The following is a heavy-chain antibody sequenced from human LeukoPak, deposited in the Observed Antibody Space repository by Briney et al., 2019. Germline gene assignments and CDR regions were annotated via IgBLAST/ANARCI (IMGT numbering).Heavy chain of an antibody. D-gene: IGHD6-19*01. CDR2: IIHSGRT. CDR1: GGSFNDYY. Sequence: SETLSLTCTVYGGSFNDYYWTWIRQSPGKGLEWVAEIIHSGRTNYNPSLGSRVSLSVDTSKRQFSLKLTSVTAADTAVYFCARVVKPKQWLAPTGYYYYYGMDVWGQGTTVTVSS. J-gene: IGHJ6*02. CDR3: ARVVKPKQWLAPTGYYYYYGMDV. V-gene: IGHV4-34*12.